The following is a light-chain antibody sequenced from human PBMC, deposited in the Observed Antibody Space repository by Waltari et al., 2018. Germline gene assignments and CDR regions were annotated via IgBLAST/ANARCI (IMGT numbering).Light chain of an antibody. Sequence: EIVLTQSPGTLCLSPGERATLSCRASQSVSRALAWYQQKPGQAPRLLIYGASSRATGIPDKFSGSGSGTDFSLTISRLEPEDFAVYFCQHYVRLPATFGQGTKVEIK. CDR3: QHYVRLPAT. CDR1: QSVSRA. CDR2: GAS. V-gene: IGKV3-20*01. J-gene: IGKJ1*01.